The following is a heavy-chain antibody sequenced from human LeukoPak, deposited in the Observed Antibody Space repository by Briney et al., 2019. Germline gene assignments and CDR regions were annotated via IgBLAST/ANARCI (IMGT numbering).Heavy chain of an antibody. D-gene: IGHD6-19*01. CDR1: GYSISSGYY. V-gene: IGHV4-38-2*01. CDR2: IYHSVST. J-gene: IGHJ5*02. Sequence: SETLSLTCAVSGYSISSGYYWGWIRQPPGKGLEWIGSIYHSVSTYYNPSLKSRVSISVDTSKNQFSLKLSSVTAADTAMYYCARALRLSGWYPWFDPWGQGTLVTVSS. CDR3: ARALRLSGWYPWFDP.